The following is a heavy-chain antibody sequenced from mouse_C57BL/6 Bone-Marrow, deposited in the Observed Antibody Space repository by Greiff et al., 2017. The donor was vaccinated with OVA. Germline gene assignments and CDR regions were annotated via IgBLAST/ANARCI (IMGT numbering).Heavy chain of an antibody. Sequence: QVQLKESGPELVKPGASVKISCKASGYSFTSYYIHWVKQRPGQGLEWIGWIYPGSGNTKYNEKFKGKATLTADTSSSTAYMQLSSLTSEDSAVYYCARGGNYGSSYRFAYWGQGTLVTVSA. CDR1: GYSFTSYY. D-gene: IGHD1-1*01. CDR2: IYPGSGNT. CDR3: ARGGNYGSSYRFAY. V-gene: IGHV1-66*01. J-gene: IGHJ3*01.